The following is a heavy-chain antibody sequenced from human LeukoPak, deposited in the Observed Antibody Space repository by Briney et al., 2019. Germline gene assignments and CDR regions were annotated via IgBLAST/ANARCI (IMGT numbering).Heavy chain of an antibody. CDR2: IYYSGST. Sequence: PSETLPLTCTVTGSSISSYFWSWIRQPPGKGLEWIGYIYYSGSTNYNPSHKSRVTISVDTSKNQFSLKLSSVTAADTAVYYCARDSGWYHYFDYWGQGTLVTVSA. D-gene: IGHD6-19*01. V-gene: IGHV4-59*01. J-gene: IGHJ4*02. CDR3: ARDSGWYHYFDY. CDR1: GSSISSYF.